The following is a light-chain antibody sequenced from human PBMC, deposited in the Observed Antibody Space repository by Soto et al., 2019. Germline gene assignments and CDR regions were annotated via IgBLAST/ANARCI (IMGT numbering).Light chain of an antibody. CDR1: QSVNSN. Sequence: DIVMTQSPATLSVSPGESATLSCRASQSVNSNLAWYQQKPGQAPRLLIYDASTRATNIPARFSGSGSGTEFTLTISSLQSEDFAVYSCQQYNKWPLTFGGGTKVEIK. V-gene: IGKV3-15*01. J-gene: IGKJ4*01. CDR3: QQYNKWPLT. CDR2: DAS.